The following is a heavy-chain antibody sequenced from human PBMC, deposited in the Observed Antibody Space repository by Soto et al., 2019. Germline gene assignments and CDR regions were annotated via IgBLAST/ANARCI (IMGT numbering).Heavy chain of an antibody. CDR2: IYYTGTT. CDR1: GDSISSSGYY. V-gene: IGHV4-31*03. J-gene: IGHJ5*02. Sequence: SETLSLTCTVSGDSISSSGYYWSWIRQRPGKGLAWIGCIYYTGTTYYNPSLRSRVTISVDSSKTQFSLKLSSVTAADTAMYYCARGTYNWNDGTWFDPWGQGTRVTV. D-gene: IGHD1-1*01. CDR3: ARGTYNWNDGTWFDP.